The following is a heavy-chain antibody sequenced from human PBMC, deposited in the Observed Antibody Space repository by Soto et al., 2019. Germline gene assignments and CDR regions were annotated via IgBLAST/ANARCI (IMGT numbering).Heavy chain of an antibody. V-gene: IGHV3-74*01. CDR1: GFTFSSYW. J-gene: IGHJ5*02. CDR2: INSDGSST. D-gene: IGHD2-2*02. CDR3: ARDHCTTATCYTVWFDP. Sequence: EVQLVESGGGLVQPGGSLRLSCAASGFTFSSYWMHWVRQAPGKGLVWVSRINSDGSSTTYADSVKGRFTISRDKAKNTLYVQMNSLRAEDTAVYYCARDHCTTATCYTVWFDPWGQGTPVTVSS.